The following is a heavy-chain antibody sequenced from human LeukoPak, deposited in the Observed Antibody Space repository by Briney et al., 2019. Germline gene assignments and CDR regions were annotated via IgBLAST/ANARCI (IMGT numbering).Heavy chain of an antibody. J-gene: IGHJ4*02. D-gene: IGHD6-13*01. CDR2: ISSSGSTI. CDR3: ARDTRIAAADNRNFDH. V-gene: IGHV3-11*04. Sequence: GGSLRLSCAVSGFTFSDYYMSWIRQAPGKGLEWVSYISSSGSTIYYADSVKGRFSISRDNSKNIVYLQMNSLRVEDTAMYYCARDTRIAAADNRNFDHWGQGTLVTVST. CDR1: GFTFSDYY.